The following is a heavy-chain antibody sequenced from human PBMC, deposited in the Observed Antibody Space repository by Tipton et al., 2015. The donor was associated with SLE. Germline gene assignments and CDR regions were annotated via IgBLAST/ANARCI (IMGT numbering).Heavy chain of an antibody. D-gene: IGHD5-12*01. CDR1: GGSFSDYY. CDR2: FSHSGTT. CDR3: ARLREELRWDSGSERPIAVDS. V-gene: IGHV4-34*01. J-gene: IGHJ4*02. Sequence: TLSLTCAVYGGSFSDYYWSWIRQPPGKGLEWIGEFSHSGTTNYNPSLKSRVSISIDASRSQFSLRLSSVTAADTAVYYCARLREELRWDSGSERPIAVDSWGQGTLVTVSS.